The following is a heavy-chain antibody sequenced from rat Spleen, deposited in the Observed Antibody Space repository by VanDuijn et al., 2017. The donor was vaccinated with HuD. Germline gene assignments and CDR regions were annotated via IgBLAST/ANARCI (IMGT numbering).Heavy chain of an antibody. J-gene: IGHJ2*01. V-gene: IGHV5S14*01. CDR2: ISTGGTGT. CDR1: GFTFTNYG. CDR3: ARGGYTTDYFYVGWFAY. D-gene: IGHD1-6*01. Sequence: EVQLVESGGGLVQPGRSLKLSCAASGFTFTNYGVAWVRQTPTKGLEWVASISTGGTGTYYRDSVKGRFTISRDNAKNPQYLQMDSLRSEDTATYYCARGGYTTDYFYVGWFAYWGQGVMVTVSS.